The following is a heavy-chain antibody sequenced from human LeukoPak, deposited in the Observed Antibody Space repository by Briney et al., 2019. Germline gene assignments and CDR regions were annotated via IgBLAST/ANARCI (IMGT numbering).Heavy chain of an antibody. CDR3: ARGLMGIAYRGAFYY. CDR2: ISSSGGYT. D-gene: IGHD6-13*01. V-gene: IGHV3-23*01. J-gene: IGHJ4*02. Sequence: GGSLRLSCAASGFTFSSYAMSWVRQAPGKGLEWVSTISSSGGYTYYADSVKGRFTISRDNSKNTLYLLLNSLRAEDTAVYYCARGLMGIAYRGAFYYWGQGTLVTVSS. CDR1: GFTFSSYA.